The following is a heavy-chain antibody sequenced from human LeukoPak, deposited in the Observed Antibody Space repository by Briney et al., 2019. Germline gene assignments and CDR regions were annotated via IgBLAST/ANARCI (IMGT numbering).Heavy chain of an antibody. Sequence: GVLRLSCAASGFTVSSNYMSWVRQAPGKGLEWVSVIYSGGSTYYADSVKGRFTISRDNSKNTLYLQMNSLRAEDTAVYYCAREVAVAGTVPYYYYGMDVWGQGTTVTVSS. CDR3: AREVAVAGTVPYYYYGMDV. D-gene: IGHD6-19*01. CDR2: IYSGGST. J-gene: IGHJ6*02. CDR1: GFTVSSNY. V-gene: IGHV3-66*01.